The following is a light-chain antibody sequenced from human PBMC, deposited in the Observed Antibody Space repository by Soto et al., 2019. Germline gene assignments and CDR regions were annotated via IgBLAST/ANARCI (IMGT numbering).Light chain of an antibody. Sequence: DILMTQSPASLSVSPGERATLSCRASQSVTTNAAWYQQKSGQPPRLLIYGAYTRATGITDRFSGSGSGTEFTLTSSSLQSDDSAVYYCQQYNRWPPLTFGGGTQVEIK. V-gene: IGKV3-15*01. CDR1: QSVTTN. CDR3: QQYNRWPPLT. J-gene: IGKJ4*01. CDR2: GAY.